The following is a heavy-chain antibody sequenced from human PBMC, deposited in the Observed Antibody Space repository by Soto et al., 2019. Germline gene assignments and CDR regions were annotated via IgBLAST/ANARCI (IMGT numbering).Heavy chain of an antibody. CDR3: ARVRGTGTIYYFMDF. D-gene: IGHD1-1*01. Sequence: GASVKVSCKASGYTFTSYAMHWVRQAPGQRLEWMGWINAGNGNTKYSQKFQGRVTITRDTSASTAYMELSSLRSEDTAVYYCARVRGTGTIYYFMDFWGKGTTVTVSS. J-gene: IGHJ6*03. CDR2: INAGNGNT. CDR1: GYTFTSYA. V-gene: IGHV1-3*01.